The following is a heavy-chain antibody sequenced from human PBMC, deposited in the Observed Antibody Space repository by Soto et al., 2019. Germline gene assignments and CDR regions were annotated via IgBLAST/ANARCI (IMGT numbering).Heavy chain of an antibody. V-gene: IGHV4-59*01. CDR1: GDSISDFY. J-gene: IGHJ4*02. CDR2: IFYSGST. CDR3: ARSPLLSSGEYYFDY. D-gene: IGHD1-26*01. Sequence: QVQLQESGPGLVKPSETLSLTCTVSGDSISDFYWTWIRQPPGRGLEWIGYIFYSGSTNYNPSLKRRVTISVDTSKNQFSLRLSSVTAADTAVYYCARSPLLSSGEYYFDYWGQGTLVTVSS.